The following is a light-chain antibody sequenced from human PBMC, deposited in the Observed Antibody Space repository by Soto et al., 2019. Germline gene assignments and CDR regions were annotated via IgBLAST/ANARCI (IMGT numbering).Light chain of an antibody. Sequence: SGSLGDRVTITCRASQSLSNWLAWYQQESGKAPKLLIYDASTLVRGVPPRFSGSGSGTEYTLTISSLQPDDRATYYCQQYLTYSTFGQGTTVEI. V-gene: IGKV1-5*01. J-gene: IGKJ1*01. CDR1: QSLSNW. CDR2: DAS. CDR3: QQYLTYST.